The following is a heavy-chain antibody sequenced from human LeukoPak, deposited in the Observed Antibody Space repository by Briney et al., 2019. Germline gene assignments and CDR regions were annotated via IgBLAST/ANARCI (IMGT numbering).Heavy chain of an antibody. J-gene: IGHJ1*01. CDR3: ARSSLPGRSGRTEYFQH. CDR2: ISDSSRTI. Sequence: GGSLRLSCAASGFTFSDYYMTWIRQAPGKGLQWLSFISDSSRTIYYADSVKSRFTISRDNAKNSLYLQMSSLRAEDTAIYYCARSSLPGRSGRTEYFQHWGQGALVTVSS. V-gene: IGHV3-11*01. CDR1: GFTFSDYY. D-gene: IGHD6-19*01.